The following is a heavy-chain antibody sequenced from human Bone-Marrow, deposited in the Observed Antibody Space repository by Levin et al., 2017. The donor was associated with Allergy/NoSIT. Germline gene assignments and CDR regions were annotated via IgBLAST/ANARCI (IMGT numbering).Heavy chain of an antibody. CDR1: GYTFSNYG. CDR2: ISAYSGNT. V-gene: IGHV1-18*01. J-gene: IGHJ4*02. D-gene: IGHD6-19*01. CDR3: ARDVGSGSPGIDF. Sequence: ASVKVSCKTSGYTFSNYGFSWVRQAPGQGLEWMGWISAYSGNTNYAQNFQGRVTTTTDTSTSTVYMELRSLRSDDTAVYYCARDVGSGSPGIDFWGQGTLVTVSS.